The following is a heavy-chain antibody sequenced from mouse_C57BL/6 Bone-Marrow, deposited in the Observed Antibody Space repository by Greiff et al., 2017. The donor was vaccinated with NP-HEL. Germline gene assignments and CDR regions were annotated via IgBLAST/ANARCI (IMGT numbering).Heavy chain of an antibody. Sequence: QVQLKESDAELVKPGASVKISCKVSGYTFTDHTIHWMKQRPEQGLEWIGYIYPRDGSTKYNEKFKGKATLTADKSSSPAYMQLNSLTSEDSAVYFCARGGDDYDGAYYAMDYWGQGTSVTVSS. V-gene: IGHV1-78*01. J-gene: IGHJ4*01. CDR3: ARGGDDYDGAYYAMDY. CDR1: GYTFTDHT. D-gene: IGHD2-4*01. CDR2: IYPRDGST.